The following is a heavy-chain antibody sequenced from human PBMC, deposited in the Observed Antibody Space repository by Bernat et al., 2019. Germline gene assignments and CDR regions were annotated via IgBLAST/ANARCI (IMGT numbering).Heavy chain of an antibody. CDR2: ISGSGGST. J-gene: IGHJ3*02. V-gene: IGHV3-23*04. Sequence: EVQLVESGGGLVQPGGSLRLSCAASGFTFSSYAMSWVRQAPGKGLEWVSAISGSGGSTYYADSVKGRFTISRDNSKNTLYLQMTSLRAEDTAVYYCAKYLMLPDGYLGNDAFDIWGQGTMVTVSS. CDR1: GFTFSSYA. D-gene: IGHD5-24*01. CDR3: AKYLMLPDGYLGNDAFDI.